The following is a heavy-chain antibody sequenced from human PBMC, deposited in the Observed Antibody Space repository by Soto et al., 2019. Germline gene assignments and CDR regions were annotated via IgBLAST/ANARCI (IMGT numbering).Heavy chain of an antibody. CDR2: IWYDGSNK. Sequence: QVQLVESGGGVAQPGRSLRLSCTVSGFTFSGHAMHWVRQAPGKGLEWLTQIWYDGSNKYYAESVKGRFTISRDNSKNTLYLPLNSLRVEDTAVYYCARDGQGLAPYALDVWGQGTSVTVSS. D-gene: IGHD6-19*01. V-gene: IGHV3-33*01. CDR3: ARDGQGLAPYALDV. CDR1: GFTFSGHA. J-gene: IGHJ6*02.